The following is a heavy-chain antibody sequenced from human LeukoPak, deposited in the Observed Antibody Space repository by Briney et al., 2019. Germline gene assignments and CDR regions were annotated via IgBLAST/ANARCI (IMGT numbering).Heavy chain of an antibody. CDR3: AKGGYYYDSSGYYYETRPGDYYYMDV. Sequence: GGSLRLSCAASGFTFSSYGMHWVRQAPGKGLEWVAFIRYDGSNKYYADSVKGRFTISRDNSKNTLYLQMNSLRAEDTAVYYCAKGGYYYDSSGYYYETRPGDYYYMDVWGKGTTVTVSS. CDR2: IRYDGSNK. CDR1: GFTFSSYG. J-gene: IGHJ6*03. D-gene: IGHD3-22*01. V-gene: IGHV3-30*02.